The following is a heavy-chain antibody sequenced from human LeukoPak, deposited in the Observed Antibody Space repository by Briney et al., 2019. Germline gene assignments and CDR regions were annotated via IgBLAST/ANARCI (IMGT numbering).Heavy chain of an antibody. CDR1: GGSISSYY. D-gene: IGHD6-13*01. Sequence: PSETLSLTCTVSGGSISSYYWSWIRQPPGKGLEWIGYIYYSGSTNYNPSLKSRVTISVDTSKNQFSLKLSSVTAADTAVYYCASMTSSSWYFGAFDIWGQGTMVTVSS. CDR3: ASMTSSSWYFGAFDI. V-gene: IGHV4-59*01. J-gene: IGHJ3*02. CDR2: IYYSGST.